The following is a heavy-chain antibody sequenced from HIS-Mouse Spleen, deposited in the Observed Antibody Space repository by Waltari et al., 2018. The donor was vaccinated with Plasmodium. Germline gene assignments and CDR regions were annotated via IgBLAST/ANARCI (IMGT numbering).Heavy chain of an antibody. CDR1: GGSISSYY. CDR2: IYYSGST. CDR3: GRRGLGIDTYWYFDL. D-gene: IGHD7-27*01. J-gene: IGHJ2*01. V-gene: IGHV4-59*08. Sequence: QVQLQESGPGLVKPSETLSLTCTVSGGSISSYYWSWIRQPPGKGLEWSGYIYYSGSTNNNPSHSSRVTRSVDTSKNQFSLKRSSMTAADTAVYYWGRRGLGIDTYWYFDLWGRGTLVTVSS.